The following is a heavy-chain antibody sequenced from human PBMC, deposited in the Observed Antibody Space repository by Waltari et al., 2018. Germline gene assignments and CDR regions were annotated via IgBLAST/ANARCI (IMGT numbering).Heavy chain of an antibody. J-gene: IGHJ4*02. CDR1: GGSISSGGYY. CDR3: ARSPTYYGSGTYYLRPQYYFDY. Sequence: QVQLQESGPGLVKPSQTLSLTCTVSGGSISSGGYYCSWTRQHPGKGLEWIGDIYYSGSTSFNPSLKSRLTISLDTSNNQFSLRLTSVTAADTAVYYCARSPTYYGSGTYYLRPQYYFDYWGQGTLVTVSS. CDR2: IYYSGST. V-gene: IGHV4-31*03. D-gene: IGHD3-10*01.